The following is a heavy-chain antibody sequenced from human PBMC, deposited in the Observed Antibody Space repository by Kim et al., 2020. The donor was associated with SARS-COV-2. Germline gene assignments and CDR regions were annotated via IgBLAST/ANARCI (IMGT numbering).Heavy chain of an antibody. J-gene: IGHJ4*02. CDR1: GGTFSSYA. D-gene: IGHD2-15*01. CDR3: ARILGPHVGGYFDY. V-gene: IGHV1-69*13. CDR2: IIPIFGTA. Sequence: SVKVSCKASGGTFSSYAISWVRQAPGQGLEWMGGIIPIFGTANYAQKFQGRVTITADESTSTAYMELSSLRSEDTAVYYCARILGPHVGGYFDYWGQGTLVTVSS.